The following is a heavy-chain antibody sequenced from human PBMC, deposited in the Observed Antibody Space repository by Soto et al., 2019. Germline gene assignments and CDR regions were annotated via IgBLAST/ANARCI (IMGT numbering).Heavy chain of an antibody. CDR1: GYTFTSYG. Sequence: ASVKVSCKASGYTFTSYGISWVRQAPGQGLEWMGWISAYNGNTNYAQKLQGRVTMTTDTSTSTAYMELRSLRSDDTAVYYCARGGDCSSTSCASRIYYYYYGMDVWGQGTTVTVSS. CDR2: ISAYNGNT. D-gene: IGHD2-2*01. J-gene: IGHJ6*02. CDR3: ARGGDCSSTSCASRIYYYYYGMDV. V-gene: IGHV1-18*01.